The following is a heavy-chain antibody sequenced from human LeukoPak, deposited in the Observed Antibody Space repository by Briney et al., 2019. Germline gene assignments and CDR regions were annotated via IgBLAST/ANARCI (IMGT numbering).Heavy chain of an antibody. CDR3: ARYYYESSGYAFFDY. Sequence: SETLSLTCTVSGGSISSSSYYWGWIRQPPGKGLEWIGSIYYSGSTYYNPSLKSRVTISVDTSENQFSLKLSSVTAADTAVYYCARYYYESSGYAFFDYWGQGTLVTVSS. CDR2: IYYSGST. D-gene: IGHD3-22*01. CDR1: GGSISSSSYY. J-gene: IGHJ4*02. V-gene: IGHV4-39*07.